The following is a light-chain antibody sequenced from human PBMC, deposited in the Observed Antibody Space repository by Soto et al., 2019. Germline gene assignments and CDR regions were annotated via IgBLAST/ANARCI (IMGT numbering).Light chain of an antibody. CDR1: QSISSY. V-gene: IGKV3D-15*01. Sequence: ESVLTQSPATLSLSPGERATLSCRASQSISSYFAWYQQKPGQAPRLLIYDTSTRATGIPARFSGSGSETEFTLTISSLQSEDFAVYYCQQYNNWPRTFGQGTKVDIK. J-gene: IGKJ1*01. CDR2: DTS. CDR3: QQYNNWPRT.